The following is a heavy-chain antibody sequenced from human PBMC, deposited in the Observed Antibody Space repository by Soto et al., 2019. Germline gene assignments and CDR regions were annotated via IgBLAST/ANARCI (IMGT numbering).Heavy chain of an antibody. CDR2: IFASGST. Sequence: PSETLSLTCTVSGGSINDYYWSWIRQSAGKGLEWIGRIFASGSTNYNPSLKSRVTMSVDTSKNQFSLKLSSVTAADTAVYYCARDGRRMIIKSMDVCGQGTTVTVSS. V-gene: IGHV4-4*07. D-gene: IGHD3-16*01. CDR3: ARDGRRMIIKSMDV. CDR1: GGSINDYY. J-gene: IGHJ6*02.